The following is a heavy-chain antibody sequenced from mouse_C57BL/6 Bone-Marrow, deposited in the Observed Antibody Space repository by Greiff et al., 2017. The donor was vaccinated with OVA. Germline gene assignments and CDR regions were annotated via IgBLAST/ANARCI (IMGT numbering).Heavy chain of an antibody. V-gene: IGHV14-4*01. CDR3: TTYRY. Sequence: EVQLQQSGAELVRPGASVKLSCTASGFNIKDDYMHWVKERPEQGLEWIGWIDPENGDTEYASKFQGKATITADTSSKTVYLHLSSLTSEDKAVYYCTTYRYWGQGTTLTVSS. CDR1: GFNIKDDY. CDR2: IDPENGDT. J-gene: IGHJ2*01.